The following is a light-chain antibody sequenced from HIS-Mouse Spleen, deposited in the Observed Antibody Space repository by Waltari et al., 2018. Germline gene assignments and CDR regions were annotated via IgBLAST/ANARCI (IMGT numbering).Light chain of an antibody. Sequence: QSALTQPASVSGSPGQSITISCTGTSSDVGGYNYVSWYQQHPGKAPKPMIYVVSNRPSGVSNRFSGSKSGNTASLTISGLQAEDEADYYCSSYTSSSFNVVFGGGTKLTVL. V-gene: IGLV2-14*03. CDR3: SSYTSSSFNVV. CDR2: VVS. J-gene: IGLJ2*01. CDR1: SSDVGGYNY.